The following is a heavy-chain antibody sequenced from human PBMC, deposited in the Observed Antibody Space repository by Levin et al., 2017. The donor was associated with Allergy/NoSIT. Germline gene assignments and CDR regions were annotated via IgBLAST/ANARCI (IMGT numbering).Heavy chain of an antibody. V-gene: IGHV4-39*01. J-gene: IGHJ4*02. Sequence: SETLSLTCTVSGGSISSSSYYWGWIRQPPGKGLEWIGSIYYSGSTYYNPSLKSRDTISVDTSKNQFSLKLSSVTAADTAVYYCARQDGYYLDYWGQGTLVTVSS. CDR2: IYYSGST. D-gene: IGHD6-25*01. CDR1: GGSISSSSYY. CDR3: ARQDGYYLDY.